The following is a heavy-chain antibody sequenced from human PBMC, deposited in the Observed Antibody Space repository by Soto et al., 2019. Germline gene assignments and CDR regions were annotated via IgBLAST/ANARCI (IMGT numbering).Heavy chain of an antibody. CDR2: IYHNENT. CDR1: GGSISGGTW. Sequence: QVQLQESGPGLVKPSATLSLTCAVSGGSISGGTWWSWVRQPPGKGLEWIGQIYHNENTEYNPSLESRVTISADKSKNQFSLRMSSVTAADTAVYYCARHGGFNLQYWGQGALVTVSS. V-gene: IGHV4-4*02. CDR3: ARHGGFNLQY. J-gene: IGHJ4*02. D-gene: IGHD3-10*01.